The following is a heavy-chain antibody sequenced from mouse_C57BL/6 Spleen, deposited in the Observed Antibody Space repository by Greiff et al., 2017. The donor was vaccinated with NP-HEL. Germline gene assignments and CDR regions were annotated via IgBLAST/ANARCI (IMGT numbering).Heavy chain of an antibody. J-gene: IGHJ3*01. D-gene: IGHD1-1*02. CDR1: GYTFTSYW. Sequence: QVQLQHPVAELVRPGSSVKLSCKASGYTFTSYWIHWVKQRPIQGLEWLGNLNPSDSETHYNQTFKDKATLTVDKSSSTAYMQLSSLTSEDSAVYYCARGWRDWFAYWGQGTLVTVSA. CDR3: ARGWRDWFAY. CDR2: LNPSDSET. V-gene: IGHV1-52*01.